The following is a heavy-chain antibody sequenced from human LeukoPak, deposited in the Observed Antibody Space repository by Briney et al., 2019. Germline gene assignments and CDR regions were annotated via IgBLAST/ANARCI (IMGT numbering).Heavy chain of an antibody. Sequence: PGGSLRLSCAASGFTFSSYAMSWVRQAPGKGLEWVSAISGSGGSTYYADSVKGRFIISRDNSKNTLYLQMNSLRAEDTAVYYCATHARYCSSTSCYHFDYWGQGTLVTVSS. CDR3: ATHARYCSSTSCYHFDY. CDR1: GFTFSSYA. J-gene: IGHJ4*02. D-gene: IGHD2-2*01. V-gene: IGHV3-23*01. CDR2: ISGSGGST.